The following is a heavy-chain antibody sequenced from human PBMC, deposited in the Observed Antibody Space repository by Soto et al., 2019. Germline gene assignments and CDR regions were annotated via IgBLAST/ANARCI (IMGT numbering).Heavy chain of an antibody. D-gene: IGHD6-13*01. J-gene: IGHJ3*02. CDR1: GGSISSSNW. CDR2: IYHIGST. Sequence: SETLSLTCAVSGGSISSSNWWGWVRQPPGKGLEWIGEIYHIGSTNYNPSLKSQVTISVDKSKNQLSLKLSSVTAADTAVFYCARKKYGSRGAFDIWGQGTMVTVS. V-gene: IGHV4-4*02. CDR3: ARKKYGSRGAFDI.